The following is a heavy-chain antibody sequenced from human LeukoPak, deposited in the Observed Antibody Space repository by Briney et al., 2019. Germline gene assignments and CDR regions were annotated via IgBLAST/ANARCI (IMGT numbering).Heavy chain of an antibody. V-gene: IGHV4-38-2*02. CDR3: ARGGALRWLYYYMDV. CDR2: IYHNGDT. J-gene: IGHJ6*03. Sequence: SEILSLTCTVSASSLSSGYFCGWIRQPPGEGREWIGSIYHNGDTYYTPSLKSRVSISVDTSKNQFSLKLSSVTAADTAVYFCARGGALRWLYYYMDVWGRGTTVTVSS. CDR1: ASSLSSGYF. D-gene: IGHD1-26*01.